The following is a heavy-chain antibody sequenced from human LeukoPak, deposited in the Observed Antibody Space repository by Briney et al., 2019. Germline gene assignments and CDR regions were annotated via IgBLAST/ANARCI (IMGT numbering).Heavy chain of an antibody. V-gene: IGHV3-7*03. J-gene: IGHJ4*02. D-gene: IGHD6-19*01. CDR2: INHDGSKK. CDR1: AFTFRSDW. CDR3: AKDLWASETVVGTSRLADY. Sequence: GGSLRLSCATSAFTFRSDWMTWVRQAPGKGLEWVANINHDGSKKHYVDSVKGRFTISRDNSKNTLYLRMNSLRAEDTAMYYCAKDLWASETVVGTSRLADYWGQGTLVTVSS.